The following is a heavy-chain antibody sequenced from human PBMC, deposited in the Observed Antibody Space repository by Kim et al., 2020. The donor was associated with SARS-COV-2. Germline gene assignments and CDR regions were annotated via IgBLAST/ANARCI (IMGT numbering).Heavy chain of an antibody. Sequence: WGSLRLSCAASGFTFSSYAMSWVRQAPGKGLEWVSAISGSGGSTYYADSVKGRFTISRDNSKNTLYLQMNSLRAEDTAVYYCAKIDGYCSGGSCYPLFDYWGQGTLVTVSS. D-gene: IGHD2-15*01. CDR2: ISGSGGST. CDR3: AKIDGYCSGGSCYPLFDY. V-gene: IGHV3-23*01. J-gene: IGHJ4*02. CDR1: GFTFSSYA.